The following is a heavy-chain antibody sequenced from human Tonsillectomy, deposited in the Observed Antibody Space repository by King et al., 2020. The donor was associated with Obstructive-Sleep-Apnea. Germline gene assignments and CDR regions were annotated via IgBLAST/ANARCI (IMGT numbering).Heavy chain of an antibody. CDR3: ARDRRYCSGGGCSPSYYFDY. CDR2: IYYSGST. V-gene: IGHV4-59*01. Sequence: VQLQESGPGLVKPSETLSLTCTVSGGSIRSFYWSWIRQPPGKGLEWIGYIYYSGSTNYNPSLKSRVTTSVDTSKNQFSLKLSSVTAADTAVYYCARDRRYCSGGGCSPSYYFDYWGQGTLVTVSS. J-gene: IGHJ4*02. D-gene: IGHD2-15*01. CDR1: GGSIRSFY.